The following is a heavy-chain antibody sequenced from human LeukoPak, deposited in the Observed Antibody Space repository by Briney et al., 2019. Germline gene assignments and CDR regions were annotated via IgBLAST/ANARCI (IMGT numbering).Heavy chain of an antibody. J-gene: IGHJ4*02. V-gene: IGHV3-9*01. CDR1: GFTFDDYA. CDR3: AKASRRDYFDY. Sequence: PGRSLRLSCAASGFTFDDYAMHWVRQAPGKGLEWVSGISWNSGSIGYADSVKGRFAISRDNAKNSLYLQMNSLRAEDTALYYCAKASRRDYFDYWGQGTLVTVSS. CDR2: ISWNSGSI.